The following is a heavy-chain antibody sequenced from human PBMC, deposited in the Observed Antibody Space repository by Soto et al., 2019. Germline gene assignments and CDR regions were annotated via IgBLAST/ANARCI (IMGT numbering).Heavy chain of an antibody. V-gene: IGHV1-69*08. CDR2: IIPILGIA. D-gene: IGHD2-15*01. CDR3: AREDCSGGSCYAPEYFQH. Sequence: QVQLVQSGAEVKKPGSSVKVSCKASGGTFSSYTISWVRQAPGQGLEWMGRIIPILGIANYAQKFQGRVTITADKPTSTAYMELSSLRSEDTAVYYCAREDCSGGSCYAPEYFQHWGQGNLVTVSS. J-gene: IGHJ1*01. CDR1: GGTFSSYT.